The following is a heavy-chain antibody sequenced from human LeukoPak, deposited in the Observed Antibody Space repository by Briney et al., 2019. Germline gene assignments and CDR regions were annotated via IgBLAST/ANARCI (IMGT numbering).Heavy chain of an antibody. D-gene: IGHD3-22*01. Sequence: GGSLRLSCAASGFSFSSYEMNWVRQAPGKGLEWVSYISISGTTIYYADSVKGRFTISRDNAKNSLYLQMNSLRAEDTAVYYCARDRTTNYYDSSGYWDWGQGTLVTVSS. CDR1: GFSFSSYE. V-gene: IGHV3-48*03. CDR2: ISISGTTI. J-gene: IGHJ4*02. CDR3: ARDRTTNYYDSSGYWD.